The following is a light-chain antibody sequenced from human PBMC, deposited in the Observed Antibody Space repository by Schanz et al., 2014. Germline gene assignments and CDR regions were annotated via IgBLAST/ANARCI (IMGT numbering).Light chain of an antibody. CDR3: QQANSFPRT. CDR2: AAD. Sequence: DIQMTQSPSSVSASVGDRVTITCRASQGVSSWVAWYQQKPGKAPKLLIYAADTLESGVPSRFSGSGSGTQFIRTSTSLQPEDFATYYCQQANSFPRTFGQGTKVEIK. J-gene: IGKJ1*01. CDR1: QGVSSW. V-gene: IGKV1-12*01.